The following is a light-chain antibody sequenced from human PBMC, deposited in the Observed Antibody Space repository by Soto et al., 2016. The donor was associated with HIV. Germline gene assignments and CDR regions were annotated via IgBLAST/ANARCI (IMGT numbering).Light chain of an antibody. CDR3: QQYNSVPWT. CDR2: KTS. Sequence: IQMTQSPSSLSASIGDRVTITCRASQSISVWLAWYQQKPGKAPNLLIFKTSTLEIGVPSRFSDSGSGTDFTLTLSSVQPDDVGTYYCQQYNSVPWTFGQGTKLEI. V-gene: IGKV1-5*03. J-gene: IGKJ1*01. CDR1: QSISVW.